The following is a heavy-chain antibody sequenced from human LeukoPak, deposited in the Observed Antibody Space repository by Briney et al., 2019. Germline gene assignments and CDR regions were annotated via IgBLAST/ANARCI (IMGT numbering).Heavy chain of an antibody. J-gene: IGHJ6*03. CDR2: ISAYNGNT. CDR1: GYTFTSYG. Sequence: ASVKVSCKASGYTFTSYGISWVRQAPGQGLEWMGWISAYNGNTNYAQKLQGRVTMTTDTSTSTAYMELRSLRSDYTAVYYCARVRGCSSTSCYLQDYYYYYMDVWGKGTTVTVSS. V-gene: IGHV1-18*01. D-gene: IGHD2-2*01. CDR3: ARVRGCSSTSCYLQDYYYYYMDV.